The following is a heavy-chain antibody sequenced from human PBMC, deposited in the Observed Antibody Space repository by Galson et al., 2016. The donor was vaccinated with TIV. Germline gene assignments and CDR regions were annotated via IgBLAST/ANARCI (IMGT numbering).Heavy chain of an antibody. J-gene: IGHJ4*02. Sequence: SVKVSCKASGYTFTGYSMNWVRQAPGQGLEWMGWINPKSGDTKYAQKFQGRVTMTRDTSISTAYMELSRLRSDDTAVYYCARDSPHSGSYSWFDYWGQGTLVTVSS. CDR3: ARDSPHSGSYSWFDY. CDR2: INPKSGDT. CDR1: GYTFTGYS. V-gene: IGHV1-2*02. D-gene: IGHD1-26*01.